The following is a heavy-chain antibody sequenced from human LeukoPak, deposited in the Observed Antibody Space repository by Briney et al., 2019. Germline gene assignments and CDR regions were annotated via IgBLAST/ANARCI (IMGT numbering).Heavy chain of an antibody. Sequence: SETLSLTGAVYGGSFSGYYWSWIRQPPGKGLEWIGEINHSGSTNYNPSLKSRVTISVDTSKNQFSLKLSSVTAADTAVYYCARGRVQLVPAAIGWFDPWGQGTLVTVSS. CDR2: INHSGST. CDR1: GGSFSGYY. CDR3: ARGRVQLVPAAIGWFDP. J-gene: IGHJ5*02. V-gene: IGHV4-34*01. D-gene: IGHD2-2*01.